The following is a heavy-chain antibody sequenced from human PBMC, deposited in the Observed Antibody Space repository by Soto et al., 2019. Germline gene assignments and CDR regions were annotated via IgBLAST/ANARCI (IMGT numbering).Heavy chain of an antibody. J-gene: IGHJ4*02. Sequence: QVQLVQSGAEVKKPGSSVKVSCKASAGTFVNYAITWVRQAPGQGLELMGTITPMFGTTYNPPKFNGRVTFTADESTSTAFMELSGLRSQDTAVYYCARVALSGILLGGVDSWGQGTLVTVSS. V-gene: IGHV1-69*18. CDR2: ITPMFGTT. D-gene: IGHD1-20*01. CDR3: ARVALSGILLGGVDS. CDR1: AGTFVNYA.